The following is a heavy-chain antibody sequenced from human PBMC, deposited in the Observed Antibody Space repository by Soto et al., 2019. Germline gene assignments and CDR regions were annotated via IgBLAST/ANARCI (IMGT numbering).Heavy chain of an antibody. V-gene: IGHV4-30-4*01. CDR1: GGSISSGDYY. CDR3: ARDKRTGGNSGNYYYYGMDV. J-gene: IGHJ6*02. CDR2: IYYSGST. D-gene: IGHD2-21*02. Sequence: SETLSLTCTVSGGSISSGDYYWSWIRQPPGKGLEWIGYIYYSGSTYYNPSLKSRVTISVDTSKNQFSLKLSSVTAADTAVYYCARDKRTGGNSGNYYYYGMDVWGQGTTVTVSS.